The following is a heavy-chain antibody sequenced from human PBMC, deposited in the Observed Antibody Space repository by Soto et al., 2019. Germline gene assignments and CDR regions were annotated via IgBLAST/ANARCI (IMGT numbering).Heavy chain of an antibody. V-gene: IGHV4-39*01. D-gene: IGHD3-10*01. CDR1: SGSISSSDCF. Sequence: QLQLQESGPGLVKPSETLSLTCTVSSGSISSSDCFWGWIRQPPGKGLEWIGNIYYSGSTYYNPSLKSRVAMSVDTSNNQFPLKLSSVTAADTAVYYCARVLRDYPFYYYYMDVWGKGTTVTVSS. CDR2: IYYSGST. J-gene: IGHJ6*03. CDR3: ARVLRDYPFYYYYMDV.